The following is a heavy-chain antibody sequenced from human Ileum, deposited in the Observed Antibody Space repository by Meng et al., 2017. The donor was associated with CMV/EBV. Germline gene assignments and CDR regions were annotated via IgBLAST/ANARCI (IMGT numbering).Heavy chain of an antibody. Sequence: QVQLVRSGNEGKKPGASVKVSCNTSGYTFTAKHLHWVRQAPGQGLEWMGWIYPQNGGTYFAQKFQGRVTMTSDTSITTAYMELSSLTSDDTAIYYCVKEDWYFDFWGQGTLVTVSS. CDR2: IYPQNGGT. CDR3: VKEDWYFDF. V-gene: IGHV1-2*02. CDR1: GYTFTAKH. D-gene: IGHD3-9*01. J-gene: IGHJ4*02.